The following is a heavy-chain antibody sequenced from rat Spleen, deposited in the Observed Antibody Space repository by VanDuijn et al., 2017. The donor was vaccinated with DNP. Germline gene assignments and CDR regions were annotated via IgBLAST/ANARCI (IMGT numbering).Heavy chain of an antibody. CDR2: IIYDGSRT. J-gene: IGHJ1*01. V-gene: IGHV5S10*01. CDR1: GFTFSDYY. D-gene: IGHD1-11*01. Sequence: EVQLVESGGGLVQPGRSLKLSCAASGFTFSDYYMAWVRQAPKKGLEWVATIIYDGSRTYYRDSVKGRFTISRDNAKSTLYLQMDSLRSEDTATYYCATHGGTEGPPFDFWGPGTMVTVSS. CDR3: ATHGGTEGPPFDF.